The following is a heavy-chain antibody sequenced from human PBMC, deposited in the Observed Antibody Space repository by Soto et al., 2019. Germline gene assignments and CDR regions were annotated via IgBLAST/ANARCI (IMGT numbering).Heavy chain of an antibody. CDR1: GYTFTSYA. V-gene: IGHV1-3*01. CDR2: INAGNGNT. D-gene: IGHD3-22*01. J-gene: IGHJ4*02. Sequence: ASVKVSCKASGYTFTSYAMHWVRQAPGQRLEWMGWINAGNGNTKYSQKFQGRVTITRDTSASTAYMELSSLRSEDTAVYYCATDQLYYYDSSGYCFDYWGQGTLVTVSS. CDR3: ATDQLYYYDSSGYCFDY.